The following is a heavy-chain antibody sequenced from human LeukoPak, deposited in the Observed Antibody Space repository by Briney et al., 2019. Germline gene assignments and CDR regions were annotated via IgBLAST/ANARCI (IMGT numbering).Heavy chain of an antibody. D-gene: IGHD1-26*01. V-gene: IGHV3-74*01. CDR1: GFTFSSHW. J-gene: IGHJ4*02. Sequence: QPGGSLRLSCEASGFTFSSHWMHWVRQAPGKGLVWLANIRGDGGLFGYADSVKGRFTISRDNAKNTLYLHMNGLRAEDTAVYYCARDEVGAPPIDYWGQGTLVTVSS. CDR3: ARDEVGAPPIDY. CDR2: IRGDGGLF.